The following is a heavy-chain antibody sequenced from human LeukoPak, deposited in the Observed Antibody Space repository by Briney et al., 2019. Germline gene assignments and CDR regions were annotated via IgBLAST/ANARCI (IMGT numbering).Heavy chain of an antibody. D-gene: IGHD6-19*01. CDR1: GGSISSSY. V-gene: IGHV4-59*08. Sequence: SETLSLTCTVSGGSISSSYWSWIRQPPGKGLEWIGYIYYSGSTNYNPSSKSRVAISVDTSKNQFSLKLSSVTAADTAVYYCATWGIAVAGTFDYWGQGTLVTVST. CDR2: IYYSGST. J-gene: IGHJ4*02. CDR3: ATWGIAVAGTFDY.